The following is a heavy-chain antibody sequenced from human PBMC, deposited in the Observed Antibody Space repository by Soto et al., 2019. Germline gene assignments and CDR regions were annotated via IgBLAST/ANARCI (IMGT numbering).Heavy chain of an antibody. CDR1: GFTLSSYW. D-gene: IGHD3-16*01. CDR3: ARDHRQPKGGGYDCDY. V-gene: IGHV3-7*01. CDR2: IKQDGSDK. Sequence: EVQLVESGGGLVQPGGSLRLSCAASGFTLSSYWMSWVRQAPGQGLEWVANIKQDGSDKYYVDSVKGRFTISRDNAKNSLYLEMNRLRAEETAVYYCARDHRQPKGGGYDCDYWGQGPLVTVSS. J-gene: IGHJ4*02.